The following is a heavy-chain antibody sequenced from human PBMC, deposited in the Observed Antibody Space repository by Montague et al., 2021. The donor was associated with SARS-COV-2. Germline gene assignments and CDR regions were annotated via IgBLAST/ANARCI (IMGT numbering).Heavy chain of an antibody. J-gene: IGHJ4*02. D-gene: IGHD3-16*01. Sequence: SETLSLTCTVSGGSISNGGYYCSWIRQPPGRGPDLIGHISPTGSTRYNPSLDSRVTISLDTSKSRLSLELTSVTVADTSIYFCVGAPNEYYFDYWGQGTPVSVSS. CDR1: GGSISNGGYY. V-gene: IGHV4-39*02. CDR3: VGAPNEYYFDY. CDR2: ISPTGST.